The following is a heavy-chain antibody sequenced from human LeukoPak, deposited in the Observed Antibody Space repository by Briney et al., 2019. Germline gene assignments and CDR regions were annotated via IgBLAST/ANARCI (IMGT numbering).Heavy chain of an antibody. CDR3: AKDIRLWQQLVPGYFQH. Sequence: PGGSLRLSCAASGFTFSSYWMHWVRQAPGKGLEWVSGISWNSGSIGYADSVKGRFTISRDNAKNSLYLQMNSLRAEDTALYYCAKDIRLWQQLVPGYFQHWGQGTLVTVSS. D-gene: IGHD6-13*01. V-gene: IGHV3-9*01. CDR2: ISWNSGSI. J-gene: IGHJ1*01. CDR1: GFTFSSYW.